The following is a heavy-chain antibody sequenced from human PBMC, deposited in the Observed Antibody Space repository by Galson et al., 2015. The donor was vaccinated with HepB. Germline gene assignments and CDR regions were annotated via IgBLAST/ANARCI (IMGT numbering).Heavy chain of an antibody. CDR1: GFVFSRHG. Sequence: SLRLSCAASGFVFSRHGMHWARQAPGKGLEWVAVAWYDGTKQYYSESVEGRFTISRDNSKNMVYLQMNSLRVEDTAVYYCWMIGTDFDYWGQGTLVTVSS. CDR2: AWYDGTKQ. J-gene: IGHJ4*02. D-gene: IGHD2-21*01. CDR3: WMIGTDFDY. V-gene: IGHV3-33*01.